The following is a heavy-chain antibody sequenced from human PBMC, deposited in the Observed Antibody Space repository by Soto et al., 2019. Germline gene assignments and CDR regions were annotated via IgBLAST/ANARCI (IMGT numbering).Heavy chain of an antibody. Sequence: SVKVSCKXSRGTFSSYAISWVRQAPGQGLEWMGGIIPIFGTANYAQKFQGRVTITADKSTSTAYMELSSLRSEDTAVYYCAREGAARSYFDYWGQGTLVTVSS. CDR1: RGTFSSYA. V-gene: IGHV1-69*06. J-gene: IGHJ4*02. CDR2: IIPIFGTA. D-gene: IGHD6-6*01. CDR3: AREGAARSYFDY.